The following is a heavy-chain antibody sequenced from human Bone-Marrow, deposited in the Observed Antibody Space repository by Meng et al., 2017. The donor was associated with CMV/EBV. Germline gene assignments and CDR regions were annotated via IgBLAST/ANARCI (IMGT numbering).Heavy chain of an antibody. V-gene: IGHV4-30-4*08. Sequence: QGQLQEPGPGLVKPSQTLSLTCTVSGGSISSGDYYWSWIRQHPGKGLEWIGYIYYSGSTYYNPSLKSRVTISVDTSKNQFSLKLSSVTAADTAVYYCARDMGSSGYYGNNWFDPWGQGTLVTVSS. D-gene: IGHD3-22*01. CDR2: IYYSGST. CDR1: GGSISSGDYY. CDR3: ARDMGSSGYYGNNWFDP. J-gene: IGHJ5*02.